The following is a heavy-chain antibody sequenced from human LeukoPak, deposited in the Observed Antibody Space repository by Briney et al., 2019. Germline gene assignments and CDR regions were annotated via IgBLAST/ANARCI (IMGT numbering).Heavy chain of an antibody. CDR3: ARAGHIAAAVFDY. CDR2: IIPIFGTA. CDR1: GYTFTSYG. D-gene: IGHD6-13*01. Sequence: SVKVSCKASGYTFTSYGISWVRQAPGQGLEWMGGIIPIFGTANYAQKFQGRVTITADESTSTAYMELSSLRSEDTAVYYCARAGHIAAAVFDYWGQGTLVTVSS. J-gene: IGHJ4*02. V-gene: IGHV1-69*13.